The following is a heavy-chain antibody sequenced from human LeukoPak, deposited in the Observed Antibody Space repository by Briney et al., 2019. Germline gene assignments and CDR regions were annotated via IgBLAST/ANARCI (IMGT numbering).Heavy chain of an antibody. CDR2: IRYDGSNK. Sequence: GGSLRLSCAASGFTLSSYGMHWVRQAPGKGLEWVAFIRYDGSNKYYADSVKGRFTISRDNSKNTLYLQMNSLRAEDTAVYYCAKDKFLSVVVPAAIGYWGQGTLVTVSS. J-gene: IGHJ4*02. CDR3: AKDKFLSVVVPAAIGY. CDR1: GFTLSSYG. V-gene: IGHV3-30*02. D-gene: IGHD2-2*01.